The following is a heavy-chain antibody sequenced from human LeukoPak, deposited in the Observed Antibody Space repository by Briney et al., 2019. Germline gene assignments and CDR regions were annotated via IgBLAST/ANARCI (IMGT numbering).Heavy chain of an antibody. CDR3: TRDLMDYDVSTGLHHYYMDV. Sequence: GGSLRLSCAASGFTFSSYWMHWVRQDPKKGLVWVSRINGDGRNINYADSVRGRFTISRDNAKNTLYLQMNTLRVEDTAVYYCTRDLMDYDVSTGLHHYYMDVWGQGTTVTVSS. CDR1: GFTFSSYW. CDR2: INGDGRNI. J-gene: IGHJ6*02. V-gene: IGHV3-74*01. D-gene: IGHD3-9*01.